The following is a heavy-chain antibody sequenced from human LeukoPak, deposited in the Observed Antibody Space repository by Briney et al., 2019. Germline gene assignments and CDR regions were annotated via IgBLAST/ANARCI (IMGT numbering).Heavy chain of an antibody. CDR3: ARSSGRSPNRDYMDV. D-gene: IGHD1-14*01. CDR1: GYTFTGYY. Sequence: VASVKVSCKASGYTFTGYYMHWVRQAPGQGLEWMGWINPNSGGTNYAQKFQGRVTMTRDTSTSTVYMELSSLRSEDTAVYYCARSSGRSPNRDYMDVWGKGTTVTISS. J-gene: IGHJ6*03. V-gene: IGHV1-2*02. CDR2: INPNSGGT.